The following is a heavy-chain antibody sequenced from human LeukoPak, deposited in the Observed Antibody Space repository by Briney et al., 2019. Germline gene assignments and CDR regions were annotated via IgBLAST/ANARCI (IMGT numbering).Heavy chain of an antibody. CDR3: TSYSYYYDSSGYFDY. Sequence: PSETLSLTCTVSGGSISSYYWSWIRQPPGKGLEWIGYIYYSGSTNYNPSLKSRVTISVDTSKNQFSLKLSSVTAADTAVYYCTSYSYYYDSSGYFDYWGQGTLVTVSS. V-gene: IGHV4-59*01. J-gene: IGHJ4*02. CDR2: IYYSGST. D-gene: IGHD3-22*01. CDR1: GGSISSYY.